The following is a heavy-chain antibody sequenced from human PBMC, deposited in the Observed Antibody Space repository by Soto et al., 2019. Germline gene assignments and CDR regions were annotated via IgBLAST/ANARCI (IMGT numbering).Heavy chain of an antibody. CDR2: IYYNGDT. D-gene: IGHD1-20*01. CDR1: GGSVSSGNYF. Sequence: QSELQESGPGLVKLAETLSLKCAVSGGSVSSGNYFSGWIRQPPGKGLEWIGNIYYNGDTYYSPSLKSRVTMSVDTAQNQFSLRLPSVTAADTAVYYCARRLTDKWNQGHAFDFWGQGTLVTVSS. J-gene: IGHJ3*01. CDR3: ARRLTDKWNQGHAFDF. V-gene: IGHV4-39*01.